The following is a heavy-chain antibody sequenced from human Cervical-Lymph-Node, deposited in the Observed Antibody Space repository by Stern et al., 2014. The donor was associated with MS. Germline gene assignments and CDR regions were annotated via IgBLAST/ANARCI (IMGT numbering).Heavy chain of an antibody. CDR2: IIPMFGIS. CDR3: ARYRSAVDWYFDL. J-gene: IGHJ2*01. V-gene: IGHV1-69*01. Sequence: QEQLVESGAEVKKPGSSVKVSCKASGGTLSTYGFSWVRQAPGQGLEWMGGIIPMFGISNSAQKFQGRVTITADESTSTAYMELSSLRSDDTAVYYCARYRSAVDWYFDLWGRGTLVTVSS. D-gene: IGHD3-10*01. CDR1: GGTLSTYG.